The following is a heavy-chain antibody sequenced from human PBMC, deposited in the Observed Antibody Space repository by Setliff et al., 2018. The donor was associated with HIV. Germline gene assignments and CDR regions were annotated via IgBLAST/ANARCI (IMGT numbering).Heavy chain of an antibody. J-gene: IGHJ4*02. CDR2: MNPSTGEI. D-gene: IGHD3-16*01. V-gene: IGHV1-8*01. CDR1: GYSFTAYD. CDR3: ARPSHVYDDDGPLGY. Sequence: ASVKVSCKTSGYSFTAYDINWVRQATGRGLEWMAWMNPSTGEIGYAQKFQGRLTMTRDSSITTAFMELRGLRSEGTAIYYCARPSHVYDDDGPLGYWGQGTLVTVS.